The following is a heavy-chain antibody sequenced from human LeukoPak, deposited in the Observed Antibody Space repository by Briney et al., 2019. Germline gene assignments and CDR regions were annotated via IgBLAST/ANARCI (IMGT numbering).Heavy chain of an antibody. V-gene: IGHV3-73*01. CDR2: IRSRANSYAT. D-gene: IGHD2-21*02. CDR3: TRRGGDSDRVVTATPWWYFDL. Sequence: PGGSLRLSCAASGFTFSGSAMHWVRQASGKGLEWVGRIRSRANSYATAYAASVKGRFTISRDDSKNTAYLQMNSLKTEDTAVYYCTRRGGDSDRVVTATPWWYFDLWGRGTLVTVSS. J-gene: IGHJ2*01. CDR1: GFTFSGSA.